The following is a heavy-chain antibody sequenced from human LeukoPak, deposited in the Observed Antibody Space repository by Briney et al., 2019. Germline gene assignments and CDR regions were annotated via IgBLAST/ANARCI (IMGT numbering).Heavy chain of an antibody. CDR2: TYSGGST. V-gene: IGHV3-53*01. CDR1: GFTVSSNY. D-gene: IGHD3-10*02. Sequence: GGSLRLSCAASGFTVSSNYMSWVRQAPGKGLEWVSVTYSGGSTYYADSVKGRFTISRDNAKNSLYLQMNSLRAEDTAVYYCAELGITMIGGVWGKGTTVTISS. J-gene: IGHJ6*04. CDR3: AELGITMIGGV.